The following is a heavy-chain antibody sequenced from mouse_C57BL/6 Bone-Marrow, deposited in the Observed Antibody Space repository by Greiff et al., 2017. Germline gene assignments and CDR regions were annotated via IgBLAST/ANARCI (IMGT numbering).Heavy chain of an antibody. CDR2: FTMYSDAT. V-gene: IGHV1-49*01. D-gene: IGHD1-1*01. Sequence: LQQSGAALVRPGSSVKLSCKDSYFAFMASAMPWVKQTPGHGLEWIGSFTMYSDATEYSEHFKGTAPLTANTSSSTAYMYLLFLTSACFAVFFFARYYGSSWFAYWGQGTLVTVSA. CDR1: YFAFMASA. J-gene: IGHJ3*01. CDR3: ARYYGSSWFAY.